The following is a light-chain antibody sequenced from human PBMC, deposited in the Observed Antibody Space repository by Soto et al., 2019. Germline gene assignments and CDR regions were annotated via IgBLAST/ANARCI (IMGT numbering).Light chain of an antibody. CDR1: RSISSW. V-gene: IGKV1-5*01. Sequence: DIQLTQSPSTLSASVGDRVTITCRASRSISSWLACYQQKPGKAPKLLIYDASSLETGVPSRFSGSGSGTDFTLTISRLEPEDCAVYYCQQFRSSLIAFGQGTRLEIK. CDR3: QQFRSSLIA. CDR2: DAS. J-gene: IGKJ5*01.